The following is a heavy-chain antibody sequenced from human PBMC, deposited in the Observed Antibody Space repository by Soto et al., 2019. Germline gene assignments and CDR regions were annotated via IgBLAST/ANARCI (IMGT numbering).Heavy chain of an antibody. CDR3: ARVPCRGGSCYGAESFDY. Sequence: GGSLRLSCAASGFTFSSYWMSWVRQAPGKGLEWVANIKQDGSEKYYVDSVKGRFTISRDNAKNSLYLQMNSLRAEDTAVYYCARVPCRGGSCYGAESFDYWGQANLVTVSS. V-gene: IGHV3-7*01. D-gene: IGHD2-15*01. CDR2: IKQDGSEK. CDR1: GFTFSSYW. J-gene: IGHJ4*02.